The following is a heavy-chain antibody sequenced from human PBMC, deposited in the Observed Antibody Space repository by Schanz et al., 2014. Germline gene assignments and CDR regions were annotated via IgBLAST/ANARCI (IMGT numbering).Heavy chain of an antibody. Sequence: VQVVQSGGGLVKPGGSLRLSCASSGFSFTTYAMSWVRQAPGKGLEWVSSISSGGGSTYYADSVKGRFTISRDNSKSTLYVEMNSLRVEDTAVYYCARAGYCTSVSCSLFVSDYWGQGTLVTVSS. CDR1: GFSFTTYA. CDR2: ISSGGGST. V-gene: IGHV3-23*04. D-gene: IGHD2-2*03. J-gene: IGHJ4*02. CDR3: ARAGYCTSVSCSLFVSDY.